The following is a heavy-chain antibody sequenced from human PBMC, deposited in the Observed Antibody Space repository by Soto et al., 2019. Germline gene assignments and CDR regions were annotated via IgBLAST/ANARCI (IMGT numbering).Heavy chain of an antibody. D-gene: IGHD3-22*01. Sequence: QVQLVQSGAEVKKPGASVKVSCKASGYTFTSYGISWVRQAPGQGLEWMGWISAYNGNTNYAQKLQGRVTMTTDTSTSTAYMELRSLRSDDTAVYYCARDSYYYDSSGYYYGYFQPWGQGTLVTVSS. CDR2: ISAYNGNT. J-gene: IGHJ1*01. CDR1: GYTFTSYG. V-gene: IGHV1-18*01. CDR3: ARDSYYYDSSGYYYGYFQP.